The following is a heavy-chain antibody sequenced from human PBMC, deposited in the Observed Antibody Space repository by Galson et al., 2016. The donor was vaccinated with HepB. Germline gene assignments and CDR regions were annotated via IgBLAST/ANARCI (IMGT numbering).Heavy chain of an antibody. V-gene: IGHV4-30-2*01. CDR3: ARGLGVDGWFDP. CDR2: IYHSRNT. J-gene: IGHJ5*02. Sequence: TLSLTCAVSGGSINSGDYSWSWIRQPPGKGLEWIGYIYHSRNTYYNPSLKSRVTISVDRSKNQFSLKLSSVTAADTAVYYCARGLGVDGWFDPWGQGTLVTVSS. CDR1: GGSINSGDYS. D-gene: IGHD2-15*01.